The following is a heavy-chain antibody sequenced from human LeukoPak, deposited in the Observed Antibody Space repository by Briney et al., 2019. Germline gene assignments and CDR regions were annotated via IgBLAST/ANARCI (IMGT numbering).Heavy chain of an antibody. D-gene: IGHD3-10*01. CDR1: GGSITSYY. V-gene: IGHV4-59*08. CDR2: FYYSEST. Sequence: SETLSLTCTVSGGSITSYYWTWIRQPPGKGLEYIGYFYYSESTNYNPSLKGRVTISVDTSKNQLSLKVTSVTAADTAVYYCARGGDEVMVLGPAAHGMDVWGQGTMVTVSS. J-gene: IGHJ6*02. CDR3: ARGGDEVMVLGPAAHGMDV.